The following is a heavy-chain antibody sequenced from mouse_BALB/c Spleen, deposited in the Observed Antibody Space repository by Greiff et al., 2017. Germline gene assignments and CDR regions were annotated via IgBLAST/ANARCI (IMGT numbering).Heavy chain of an antibody. Sequence: EVKLMESGAELVKPGASVKLSCTASGFNIKDTYMHWVKQRPEQGLEWIGRIDPANGNTKYDPKFQGKATITADTSSNTAYLQLSSLTSEDTAVYYCARDYYGYGFAYWGQGTLVTVSA. CDR2: IDPANGNT. CDR3: ARDYYGYGFAY. J-gene: IGHJ3*01. V-gene: IGHV14-3*02. CDR1: GFNIKDTY. D-gene: IGHD1-2*01.